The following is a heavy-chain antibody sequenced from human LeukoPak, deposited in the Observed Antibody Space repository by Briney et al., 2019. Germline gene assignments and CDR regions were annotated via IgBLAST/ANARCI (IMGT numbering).Heavy chain of an antibody. D-gene: IGHD6-13*01. Sequence: GESLKISCKVSGYRLTNNWIGWVRQVPGKGLEWMGIIYPGYSDTRYSPSFQGQVTFSVDTSTSTVYLQWSSLKASDTAIYYCARFALSSSLDYWGQGTLVTVSP. V-gene: IGHV5-51*01. CDR1: GYRLTNNW. CDR2: IYPGYSDT. J-gene: IGHJ4*02. CDR3: ARFALSSSLDY.